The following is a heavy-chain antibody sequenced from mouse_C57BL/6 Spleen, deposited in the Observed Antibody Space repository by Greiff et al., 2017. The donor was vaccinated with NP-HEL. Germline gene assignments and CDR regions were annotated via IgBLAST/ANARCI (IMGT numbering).Heavy chain of an antibody. Sequence: EVMLVESGGGLVQPGGSLKLSCAASGFTFSDYYMYWVRQTPEKRLEWVAYISNGGGSTYYPDTVKGRFTISRDNAKNTLYLQMSRLKSEDTAMYYWERNQYYAFAYWGQGTLVTVSA. J-gene: IGHJ3*01. CDR1: GFTFSDYY. D-gene: IGHD1-1*01. CDR3: ERNQYYAFAY. CDR2: ISNGGGST. V-gene: IGHV5-12*01.